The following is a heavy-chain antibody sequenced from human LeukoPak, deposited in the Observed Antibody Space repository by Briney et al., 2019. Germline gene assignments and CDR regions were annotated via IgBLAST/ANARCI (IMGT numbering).Heavy chain of an antibody. V-gene: IGHV3-21*01. J-gene: IGHJ4*02. D-gene: IGHD5/OR15-5a*01. CDR1: GFTFSTSA. CDR2: INSYSSHI. CDR3: ARDPERYLRTGKFDY. Sequence: GGSLRLSCAASGFTFSTSAMNWVRQVPGRGLEWVSSINSYSSHIYYAASVRGRFTVSRDNARNSVFLQMNSLTAEDTAVYYCARDPERYLRTGKFDYWGQGTLVTVSS.